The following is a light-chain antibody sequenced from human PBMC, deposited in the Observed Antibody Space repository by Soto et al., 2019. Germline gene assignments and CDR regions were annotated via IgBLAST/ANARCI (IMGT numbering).Light chain of an antibody. J-gene: IGLJ1*01. CDR1: RSDVGGYNY. CDR3: SSYTSSSTLD. CDR2: EVS. V-gene: IGLV2-14*01. Sequence: QSVLTQPASVSGSPGQSITISCTGTRSDVGGYNYVSWYQQHPGKAPKLMIYEVSNRPSGVSNRFSGSKSGNTASLTISGLQAEDEADYYCSSYTSSSTLDFGTGTKLTVL.